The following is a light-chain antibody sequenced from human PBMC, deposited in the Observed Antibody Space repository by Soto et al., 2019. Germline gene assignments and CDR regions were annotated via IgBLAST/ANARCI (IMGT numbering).Light chain of an antibody. CDR1: QIVDSRY. CDR3: QQRSNWPWT. CDR2: GAT. J-gene: IGKJ1*01. V-gene: IGKV3-11*01. Sequence: LSQSPGTLSLSTGERATLSCRASQIVDSRYLAWYQQKLGQAPRLLIYGATNRATGIPARFSGSGSGTDFTLTISSLEPEDFAVYYCQQRSNWPWTFAQRTKVAIK.